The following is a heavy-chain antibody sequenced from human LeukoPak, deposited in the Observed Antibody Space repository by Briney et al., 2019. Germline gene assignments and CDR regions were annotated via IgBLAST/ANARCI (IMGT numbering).Heavy chain of an antibody. CDR3: ARDRDAAMVWGVFDY. V-gene: IGHV4-59*01. CDR1: GGSFSGYY. Sequence: KPSETLSLTCAVYGGSFSGYYWSWIRQPPGKGLEWIGYIYYSGSTNYNPSLKSRVTISVDTSKNQFSLKLSSVTAADTAVYYCARDRDAAMVWGVFDYWGQGTLVTVSS. CDR2: IYYSGST. D-gene: IGHD5-18*01. J-gene: IGHJ4*02.